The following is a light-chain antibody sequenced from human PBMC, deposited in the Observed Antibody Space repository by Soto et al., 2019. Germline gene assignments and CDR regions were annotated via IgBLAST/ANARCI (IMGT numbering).Light chain of an antibody. Sequence: EIVFTQSPATLSLSPGERATLSCRASQSVSSYLAWYQQKPGQAPRLLIYDASKRATGIPARFSGSGFETDYTLTISSLEPEDFAVYYCQQRNKWRTFGQGTKVEIK. V-gene: IGKV3-11*01. CDR1: QSVSSY. CDR2: DAS. CDR3: QQRNKWRT. J-gene: IGKJ1*01.